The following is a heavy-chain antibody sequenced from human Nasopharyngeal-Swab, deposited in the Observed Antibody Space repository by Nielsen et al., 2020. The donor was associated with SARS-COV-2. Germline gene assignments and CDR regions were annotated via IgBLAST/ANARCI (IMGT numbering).Heavy chain of an antibody. D-gene: IGHD3-16*01. CDR2: ISGSGGST. CDR3: AKTNWGSDAFDI. CDR1: GFTFSSYA. J-gene: IGHJ3*02. V-gene: IGHV3-23*01. Sequence: GGSLRLSCAASGFTFSSYAMSWVRQAPGKGLEWVSAISGSGGSTYYADSVKGRFTISRDNSKNTLYLQINSLRAEDTAVYYCAKTNWGSDAFDIWGQGTMVTVSS.